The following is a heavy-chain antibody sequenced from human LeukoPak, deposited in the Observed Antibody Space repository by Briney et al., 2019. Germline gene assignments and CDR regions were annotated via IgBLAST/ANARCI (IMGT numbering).Heavy chain of an antibody. J-gene: IGHJ4*02. CDR3: ARMGSSGYSLDY. CDR2: ISRGSTI. Sequence: GGSLRLSCAASGFTFSDYYMTWMRQAPGKGLEWVSYISRGSTIYYADSVKGRFTISRDNAKNSLFLQMNSLRAEDTAVYYCARMGSSGYSLDYWGQGTLVTVSS. D-gene: IGHD3-22*01. CDR1: GFTFSDYY. V-gene: IGHV3-11*04.